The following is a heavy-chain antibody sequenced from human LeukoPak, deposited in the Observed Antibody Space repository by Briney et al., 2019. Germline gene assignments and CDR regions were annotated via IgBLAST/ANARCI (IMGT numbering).Heavy chain of an antibody. D-gene: IGHD6-13*01. CDR1: GFTFSSYS. J-gene: IGHJ4*02. Sequence: GGSLRLSCAASGFTFSSYSMNWVRQAPGKGLEWVSSISSSSSYIYYADSVKGRFTISRDNAKNSLYLQMNSLRAEDTAVYYCAREAGIAAAGVGDYWGQGTLVTVSS. CDR3: AREAGIAAAGVGDY. CDR2: ISSSSSYI. V-gene: IGHV3-21*01.